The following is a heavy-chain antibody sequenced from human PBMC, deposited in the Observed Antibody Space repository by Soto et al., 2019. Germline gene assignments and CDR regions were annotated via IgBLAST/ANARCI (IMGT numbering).Heavy chain of an antibody. CDR1: GGSFSTYT. CDR3: ARGRATPYCGGDCPQYYFEY. D-gene: IGHD2-21*02. Sequence: KGSSQASGGSFSTYTTSWVRQARGQGLEWMGGIIPIFGTANYAQKFQGRVTVTADKSTSTAYMELSSLTSEDTAVYYCARGRATPYCGGDCPQYYFEYWGRGTLGIVSS. J-gene: IGHJ4*02. CDR2: IIPIFGTA. V-gene: IGHV1-69*06.